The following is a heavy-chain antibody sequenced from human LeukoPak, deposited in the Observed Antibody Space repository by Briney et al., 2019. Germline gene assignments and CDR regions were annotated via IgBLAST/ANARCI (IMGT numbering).Heavy chain of an antibody. CDR1: GFTFSSYG. J-gene: IGHJ4*02. CDR3: AKAKSYDSSGLDY. D-gene: IGHD3-22*01. Sequence: GGSLRLSCAASGFTFSSYGMHWVRQAPGKGLEWVAVISYDGSNKYYADSVKGRFTISRDNSKNTLYLQMNSLRAEDTAVYHCAKAKSYDSSGLDYWGQGTLVTASS. CDR2: ISYDGSNK. V-gene: IGHV3-30*18.